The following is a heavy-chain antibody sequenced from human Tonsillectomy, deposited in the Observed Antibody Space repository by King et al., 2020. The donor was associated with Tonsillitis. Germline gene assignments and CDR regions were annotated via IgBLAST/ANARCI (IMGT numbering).Heavy chain of an antibody. J-gene: IGHJ6*03. CDR3: PRGVFSSRPLGYYMDV. V-gene: IGHV4-34*01. CDR1: GGSFSGYY. D-gene: IGHD6-13*01. Sequence: VQLQQWGAGLLKPSETLSLTCAVYGGSFSGYYWSWIRQPPGTGLEWIGEINRSGTTNYNPSLKSRVTMAVHTSKNQFSLKLSSVTAADTAVYYCPRGVFSSRPLGYYMDVWGKGTTVTVSS. CDR2: INRSGTT.